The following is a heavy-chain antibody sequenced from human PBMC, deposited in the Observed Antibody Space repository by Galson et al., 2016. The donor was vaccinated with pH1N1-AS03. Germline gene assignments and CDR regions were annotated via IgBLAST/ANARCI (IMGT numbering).Heavy chain of an antibody. CDR3: TTDLYRERRWLNY. CDR2: IRSKADGGTG. Sequence: SLRLSCAVSGMNFTSAYMSWVRQTPGKGLEWVGRIRSKADGGTGDYAAPVKGRFTISRDDSDNTVSLQMKSLKTEDTAIYYCTTDLYRERRWLNYWGQGTLVTVSS. J-gene: IGHJ4*01. CDR1: GMNFTSAY. D-gene: IGHD5-24*01. V-gene: IGHV3-15*01.